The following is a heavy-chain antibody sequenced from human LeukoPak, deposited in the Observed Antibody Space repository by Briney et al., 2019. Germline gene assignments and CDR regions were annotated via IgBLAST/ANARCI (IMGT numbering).Heavy chain of an antibody. Sequence: GATVKVSCAVSGYTFTSDDINWVRQATGQEGKGRGGMNPNSGNTGYAQTLQGRVTMTRNTYISIAYMAVSSVRSEDTAVYYCARGASFGANGNQYWGQGTLVTVSS. V-gene: IGHV1-8*01. CDR3: ARGASFGANGNQY. J-gene: IGHJ4*02. CDR2: MNPNSGNT. D-gene: IGHD3-10*01. CDR1: GYTFTSDD.